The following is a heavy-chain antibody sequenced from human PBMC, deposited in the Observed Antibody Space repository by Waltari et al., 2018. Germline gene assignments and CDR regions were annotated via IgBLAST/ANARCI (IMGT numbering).Heavy chain of an antibody. V-gene: IGHV4-34*01. Sequence: QVQLQQWGAGLLKPSETLSLTCAVYGGSFSGYYWSWIRQPPGKGLEWIGEINHSGSTNYNPSLKSRVTISVDTSKNQFSLKLSSVTAADTAVYYCAGPITAAGFDAFDIWGQGTMVTVSS. D-gene: IGHD6-13*01. CDR3: AGPITAAGFDAFDI. CDR2: INHSGST. J-gene: IGHJ3*02. CDR1: GGSFSGYY.